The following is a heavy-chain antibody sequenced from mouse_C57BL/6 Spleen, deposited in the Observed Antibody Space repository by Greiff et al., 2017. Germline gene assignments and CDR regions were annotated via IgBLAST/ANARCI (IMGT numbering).Heavy chain of an antibody. Sequence: QVQLKQSGPELVKPGASVKISCKASGYAFSSSWMNWVKQRPGKGLEWIGRIYPGDGDTNYNGKFKGKATLTADKSSSTAYMQLSSLTSEDSAVYFCARSILDSNPFAYWGQGTLVTVSA. CDR1: GYAFSSSW. CDR2: IYPGDGDT. V-gene: IGHV1-82*01. J-gene: IGHJ3*01. CDR3: ARSILDSNPFAY. D-gene: IGHD2-5*01.